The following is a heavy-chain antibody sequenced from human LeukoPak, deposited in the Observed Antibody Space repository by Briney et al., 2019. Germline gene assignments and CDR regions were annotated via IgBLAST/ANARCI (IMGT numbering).Heavy chain of an antibody. CDR3: ARDRGITGTTEFGP. D-gene: IGHD1-7*01. CDR2: MHSSGST. CDR1: GDSISDYY. J-gene: IGHJ5*02. V-gene: IGHV4-59*01. Sequence: PSETLSLTCSVSGDSISDYYWSWIRQPPGKGLEWIGYMHSSGSTNYNPSLKSRVTISVDTSKNQFSLKLSSVTAADTALYYCARDRGITGTTEFGPWGQGTLVIVSS.